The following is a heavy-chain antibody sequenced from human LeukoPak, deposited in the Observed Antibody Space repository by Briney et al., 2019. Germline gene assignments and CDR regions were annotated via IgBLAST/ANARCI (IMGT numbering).Heavy chain of an antibody. D-gene: IGHD3-22*01. CDR1: GFTFSSYA. CDR3: AKDLPLYCYDSSGPDY. CDR2: ISGSGGST. Sequence: GGSLRLSCAASGFTFSSYAMSWVRQAPGKGLEWVSAISGSGGSTYYADSVKGRFTISRDNSKNTLYLQMNSLRAEDTAVYYCAKDLPLYCYDSSGPDYWGQGTLVTVSS. J-gene: IGHJ4*02. V-gene: IGHV3-23*01.